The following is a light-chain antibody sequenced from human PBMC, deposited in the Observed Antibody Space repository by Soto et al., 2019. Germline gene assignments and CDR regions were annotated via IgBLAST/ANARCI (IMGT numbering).Light chain of an antibody. J-gene: IGLJ2*01. CDR1: SSDVGGYNY. CDR3: ISHTSASTLVL. Sequence: QSALTQPASVSGSPGQSITISCTGTSSDVGGYNYVSWYQHHPGKAPKLMIYEVSNRPSGVSSRFSGSRSGNTASLTISGLQAEDEADYYCISHTSASTLVLFGGGTKLTVL. V-gene: IGLV2-14*01. CDR2: EVS.